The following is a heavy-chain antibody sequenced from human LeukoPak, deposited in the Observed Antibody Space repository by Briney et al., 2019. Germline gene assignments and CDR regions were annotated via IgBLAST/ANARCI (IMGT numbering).Heavy chain of an antibody. J-gene: IGHJ4*02. Sequence: SETLSLTCTVSGGSISIYYWSWIRQPPGKGLEWIGYIYYSGTTNYNPSLKSRVTISVDTSKNQFPLKLSSVTAADTAVYYCARGVYIAAAQYGYWGQGTLVTVSS. CDR2: IYYSGTT. V-gene: IGHV4-59*01. CDR3: ARGVYIAAAQYGY. CDR1: GGSISIYY. D-gene: IGHD6-13*01.